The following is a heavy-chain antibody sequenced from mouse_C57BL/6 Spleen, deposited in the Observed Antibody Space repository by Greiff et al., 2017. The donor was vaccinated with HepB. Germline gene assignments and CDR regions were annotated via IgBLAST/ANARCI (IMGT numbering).Heavy chain of an antibody. V-gene: IGHV1-53*01. CDR2: INPSNGGT. CDR3: ARLGNYYGSSYGVYAMDY. D-gene: IGHD1-1*01. Sequence: QVQLQQPGTELVKPGASVKLSCKASGYTFTSYWMHWVKQRPGQGLEWIGNINPSNGGTNYNEKFKSKATLTVDKSSSTAYMQLSSLTSEDSAVYYFARLGNYYGSSYGVYAMDYWGQGTSVTVSS. J-gene: IGHJ4*01. CDR1: GYTFTSYW.